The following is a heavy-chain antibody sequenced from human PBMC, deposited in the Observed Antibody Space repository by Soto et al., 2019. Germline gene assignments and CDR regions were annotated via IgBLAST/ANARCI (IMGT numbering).Heavy chain of an antibody. CDR3: AKDVNIVVVPAAVKDVRRAYNWFDP. D-gene: IGHD2-2*01. V-gene: IGHV3-23*01. CDR1: VFTFSSYA. Sequence: PGGSLRLSCAASVFTFSSYAMSWVRQAPGKGLEWVSAISGSGGSTYYADSVKGRFTISRDNSKNTLYLQMNSLRAEDTAVYYCAKDVNIVVVPAAVKDVRRAYNWFDPWGQGTLVTVS. J-gene: IGHJ5*02. CDR2: ISGSGGST.